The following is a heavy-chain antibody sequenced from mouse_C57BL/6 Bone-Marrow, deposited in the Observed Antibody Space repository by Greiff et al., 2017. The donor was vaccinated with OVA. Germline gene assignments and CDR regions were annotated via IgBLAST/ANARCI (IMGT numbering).Heavy chain of an antibody. CDR3: ARRGHGPWCAY. CDR1: GYTFTSYW. J-gene: IGHJ3*01. V-gene: IGHV1-64*01. Sequence: QVQLQQPGAELVKPGASVKLSCKASGYTFTSYWMHWVKQRPGQGLEWIGMIHPNSGSTNYNAKFKSKATLTVDKSSSTAYMQLSSLTSEDSAVYYCARRGHGPWCAYWGQGTLVTVSA. CDR2: IHPNSGST.